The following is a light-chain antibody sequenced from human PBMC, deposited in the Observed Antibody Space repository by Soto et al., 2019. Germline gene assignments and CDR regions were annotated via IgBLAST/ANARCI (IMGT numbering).Light chain of an antibody. CDR3: SSYRTSNTRQIV. Sequence: QSVLTQPASVSGSPGQSITISCTGTSRDVGGYNYVSWYQHHPGKATKLMIYDVSNRPSGVSNRFSGSKSDNTASLSISGLQPEDEADYYCSSYRTSNTRQIVCGTGTKLTVL. J-gene: IGLJ1*01. CDR1: SRDVGGYNY. V-gene: IGLV2-14*03. CDR2: DVS.